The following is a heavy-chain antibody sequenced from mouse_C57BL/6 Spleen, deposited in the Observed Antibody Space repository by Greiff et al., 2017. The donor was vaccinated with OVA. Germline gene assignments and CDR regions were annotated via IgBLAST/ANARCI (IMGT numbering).Heavy chain of an antibody. CDR3: ARSGAQATSDY. J-gene: IGHJ2*01. V-gene: IGHV1-82*01. CDR2: IYPGDGDT. CDR1: GYAFSSSW. Sequence: QVQLKESGPELVKPGASVKISCKASGYAFSSSWMNWVKQRPGKGLEWIGRIYPGDGDTNYNGKFKGKATLTADKSSSTAYMQLSSLTSEDSAVYFCARSGAQATSDYWGQGTTLTVSS. D-gene: IGHD3-2*02.